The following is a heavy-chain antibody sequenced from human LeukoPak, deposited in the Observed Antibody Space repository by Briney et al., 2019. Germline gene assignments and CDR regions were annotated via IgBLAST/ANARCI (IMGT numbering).Heavy chain of an antibody. CDR1: GFTFSSYG. V-gene: IGHV3-30*03. CDR3: AAGYYFGDY. J-gene: IGHJ4*02. D-gene: IGHD3-22*01. CDR2: ISHDGSNK. Sequence: PGRSLRLSCAASGFTFSSYGMHWVRQAPGKGLEWVATISHDGSNKYYADSVKGRFTTSRDNSKNTLYLQMNSLRAEDTAVYYCAAGYYFGDYWGQGTLVTVSS.